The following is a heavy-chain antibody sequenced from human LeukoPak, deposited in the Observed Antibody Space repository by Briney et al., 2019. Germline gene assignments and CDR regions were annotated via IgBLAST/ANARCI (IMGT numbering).Heavy chain of an antibody. Sequence: GGSLRLSCAASGFTFSTYGMHWVRQAPGKGLEWVSFIRYVGINKYYADSVKGRFTISRDNSKNSLYLQMNSLRAEDTAVYYCARVDRFGESTHYFDDWGQGTLVTVSS. CDR2: IRYVGINK. V-gene: IGHV3-30*02. J-gene: IGHJ4*02. D-gene: IGHD3-10*01. CDR3: ARVDRFGESTHYFDD. CDR1: GFTFSTYG.